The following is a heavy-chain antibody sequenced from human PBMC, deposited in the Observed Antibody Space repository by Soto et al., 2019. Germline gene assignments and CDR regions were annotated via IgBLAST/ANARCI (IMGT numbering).Heavy chain of an antibody. D-gene: IGHD3-3*01. J-gene: IGHJ3*02. V-gene: IGHV3-23*01. Sequence: EVQLLESGGGLVQPGGSLRLSCAASGFTFSSYAMSWVRQAPGKGLEWVSAISGSGGSTYYADSVKGRFNISRDNSKNTLYLQMNSLRAEDTAVYYCAKEISIFGVVTKQPDAFDIWGQGTMVTVSS. CDR2: ISGSGGST. CDR3: AKEISIFGVVTKQPDAFDI. CDR1: GFTFSSYA.